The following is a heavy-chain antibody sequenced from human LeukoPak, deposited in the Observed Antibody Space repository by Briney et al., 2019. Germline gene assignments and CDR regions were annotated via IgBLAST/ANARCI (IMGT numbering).Heavy chain of an antibody. Sequence: ASVKVSCKASGYTFTDYYMHWVRQAPGQGLEWMGWIIPNSGGTEYEQKFQGRVTMTRDTSISTVYMELRSLRSDDTAVYYCARVAYRDTGSYSGYWGQGTLVTVSS. CDR3: ARVAYRDTGSYSGY. D-gene: IGHD1-26*01. J-gene: IGHJ4*02. CDR1: GYTFTDYY. V-gene: IGHV1-2*02. CDR2: IIPNSGGT.